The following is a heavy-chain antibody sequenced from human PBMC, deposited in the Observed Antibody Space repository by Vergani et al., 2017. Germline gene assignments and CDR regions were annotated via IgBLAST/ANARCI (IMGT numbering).Heavy chain of an antibody. V-gene: IGHV1-2*02. J-gene: IGHJ4*02. CDR3: ARYGVKGYSGSTHAYYFDY. D-gene: IGHD1-26*01. CDR1: GYTFTGYY. CDR2: INPNSGGT. Sequence: QVQLVQSGAEVKKPGASVKVSCKASGYTFTGYYMHWVRQAPGQGLEWMGWINPNSGGTNYAQKFQGRVTMTRDTSISTAYMELSRLRSDDTAVYYCARYGVKGYSGSTHAYYFDYWGQGTLVTVSS.